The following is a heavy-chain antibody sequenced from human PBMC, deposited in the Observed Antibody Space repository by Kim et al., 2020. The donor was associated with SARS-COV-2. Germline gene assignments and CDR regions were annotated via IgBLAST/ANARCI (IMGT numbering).Heavy chain of an antibody. CDR3: ATTKEAYYDSSGHPFRAFDI. CDR1: GYTFTSYG. CDR2: ISAYNGNT. V-gene: IGHV1-18*01. Sequence: ASVKVSCKASGYTFTSYGVSWVRQAPGQGLEWMGWISAYNGNTKYAQKVQGRVTMTTDTSTSTAYMEVRSLRSDDTAVYYCATTKEAYYDSSGHPFRAFDIWGQGTMVTVSS. D-gene: IGHD3-22*01. J-gene: IGHJ3*02.